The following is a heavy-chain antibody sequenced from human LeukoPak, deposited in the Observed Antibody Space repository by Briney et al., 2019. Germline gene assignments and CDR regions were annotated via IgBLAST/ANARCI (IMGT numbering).Heavy chain of an antibody. CDR2: IWYDGSNK. CDR1: GFTFSSYG. Sequence: GGSLRLSCAASGFTFSSYGMHWVRQAPGKGLEWVAVIWYDGSNKYYADSVKGRFTISRDNSKNTLYLQMNSPRAEDTAVYYCAKEGRDCSSTSCRGRGYYYYMDVWGKGTTVTVSS. V-gene: IGHV3-33*06. D-gene: IGHD2-2*01. CDR3: AKEGRDCSSTSCRGRGYYYYMDV. J-gene: IGHJ6*03.